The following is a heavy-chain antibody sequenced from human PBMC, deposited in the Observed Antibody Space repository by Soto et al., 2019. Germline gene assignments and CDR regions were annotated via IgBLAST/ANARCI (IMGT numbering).Heavy chain of an antibody. V-gene: IGHV4-31*03. Sequence: SETLSLTCSVSGAALNSGNYYWSWIRQVPGKGREGIGHIYVTGAVDYNPSLRDRITISQDTSERQFSLNLRLVTAADTAVYYCARLRIATNNYKWYDPSCQGTLATVSS. J-gene: IGHJ5*02. CDR1: GAALNSGNYY. D-gene: IGHD2-21*01. CDR3: ARLRIATNNYKWYDP. CDR2: IYVTGAV.